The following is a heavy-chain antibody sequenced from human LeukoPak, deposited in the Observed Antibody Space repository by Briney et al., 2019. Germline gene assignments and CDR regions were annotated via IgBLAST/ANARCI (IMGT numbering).Heavy chain of an antibody. CDR3: AKNIFDILAGYETPLDY. D-gene: IGHD3-9*01. CDR2: ISGSGGDT. CDR1: GFTFSSYA. J-gene: IGHJ4*02. Sequence: PGGSLRLSCAASGFTFSSYAMSWVRQAPGKGLEWVSVISGSGGDTYYADSVKGRFTISRDNSKNTLFLQMNSLRAEDTAIYYCAKNIFDILAGYETPLDYWGQGTLVTVSS. V-gene: IGHV3-23*01.